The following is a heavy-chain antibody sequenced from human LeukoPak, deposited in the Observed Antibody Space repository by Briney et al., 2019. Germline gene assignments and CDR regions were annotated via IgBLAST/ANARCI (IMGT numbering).Heavy chain of an antibody. V-gene: IGHV1-2*04. CDR2: INPNSGGT. CDR1: GYTFTGYY. CDR3: ARDRGHNWNRYYGMDV. J-gene: IGHJ6*02. D-gene: IGHD1-1*01. Sequence: ASVKVSCKASGYTFTGYYMHWVRQAPGQGLEWMGWINPNSGGTNYAQKFQGWVTMTRDTSISTAYMELSRLRSDDTAVYYCARDRGHNWNRYYGMDVWGQGTTVTVSS.